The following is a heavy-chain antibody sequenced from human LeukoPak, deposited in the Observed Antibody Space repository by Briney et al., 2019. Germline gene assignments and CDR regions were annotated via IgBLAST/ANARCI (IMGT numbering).Heavy chain of an antibody. CDR3: ARDHACGNCVCSYFDS. CDR1: GGSISSTTHY. J-gene: IGHJ4*02. Sequence: SETLSLTCTVSGGSISSTTHYWGWIRQPPGKGLEWLGTVFYSGSTWYNPSLKSRVSMSVDTSKNQFFLKVRSVTAADTAVYYCARDHACGNCVCSYFDSWGQGTQVTVSS. D-gene: IGHD2-21*01. V-gene: IGHV4-39*07. CDR2: VFYSGST.